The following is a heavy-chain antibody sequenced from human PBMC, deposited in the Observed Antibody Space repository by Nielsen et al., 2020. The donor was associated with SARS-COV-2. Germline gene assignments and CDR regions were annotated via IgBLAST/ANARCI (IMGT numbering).Heavy chain of an antibody. D-gene: IGHD2-15*01. J-gene: IGHJ3*02. CDR3: ARTAAVVAATHHSFDI. Sequence: ASVKVSCKASGYTFTSYGISWVRQAPGQGLEWMGWISAYNGNTNYAQKLRGRVTMTTDTSTSTAYMELRSLRSDDTAVYYCARTAAVVAATHHSFDIWGQGTMVTVSS. V-gene: IGHV1-18*04. CDR2: ISAYNGNT. CDR1: GYTFTSYG.